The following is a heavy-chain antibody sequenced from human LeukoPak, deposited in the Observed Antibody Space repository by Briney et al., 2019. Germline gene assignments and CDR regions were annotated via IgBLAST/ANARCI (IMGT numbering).Heavy chain of an antibody. CDR1: GYTFTGYY. CDR3: ARDQPKSGWYYYYYGMDV. CDR2: INPNSGST. Sequence: ASVKVSCKASGYTFTGYYMHWVRQAPGQGLEWMGWINPNSGSTNYAQKFQGRVTMPRDTSISTAYMELSRLRSDDTAVYYCARDQPKSGWYYYYYGMDVWGQGTTVTVSS. D-gene: IGHD6-19*01. J-gene: IGHJ6*02. V-gene: IGHV1-2*02.